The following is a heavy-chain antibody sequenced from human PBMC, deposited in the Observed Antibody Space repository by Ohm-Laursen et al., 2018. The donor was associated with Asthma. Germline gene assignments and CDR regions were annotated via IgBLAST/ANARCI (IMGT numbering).Heavy chain of an antibody. J-gene: IGHJ4*02. D-gene: IGHD3-9*01. Sequence: SLRLSCAASEFTFSLYSMNWVRQAPGKGLEWVSYISSSSSTIYYADSVKGRFTISRDNAKNSLYLQMNSLRAEDTAVYYCARDTGYDILTGYDWGQGTLVTVSS. V-gene: IGHV3-48*01. CDR3: ARDTGYDILTGYD. CDR2: ISSSSSTI. CDR1: EFTFSLYS.